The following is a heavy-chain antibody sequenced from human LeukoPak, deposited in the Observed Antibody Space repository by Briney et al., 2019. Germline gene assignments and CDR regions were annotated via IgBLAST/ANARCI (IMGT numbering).Heavy chain of an antibody. Sequence: GGSLRLSCAASGFTFSSYAMSWVRQAPGKGLEWVSATSGSGGSAYYADPVKGRFTISRDNSKNTLNLQVNSLRAEDTAVYYCARDSSRGYDYGSRLDYWGQGTLVTVSS. CDR1: GFTFSSYA. CDR3: ARDSSRGYDYGSRLDY. J-gene: IGHJ4*02. CDR2: TSGSGGSA. D-gene: IGHD5-12*01. V-gene: IGHV3-23*01.